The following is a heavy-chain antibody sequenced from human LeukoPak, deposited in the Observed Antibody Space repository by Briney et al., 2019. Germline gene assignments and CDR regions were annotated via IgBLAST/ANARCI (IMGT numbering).Heavy chain of an antibody. CDR2: IYPDNSDT. CDR1: GYSFPNYW. V-gene: IGHV5-51*01. J-gene: IGHJ5*02. D-gene: IGHD3-10*01. Sequence: GESLKISCKASGYSFPNYWIGWVRQMPGKGLEWMAIIYPDNSDTRYSASFEGQVTISVDTSITTAYLQWSRLTASDTAMYYCASERESGFSWFDPWSQGTLVTVSS. CDR3: ASERESGFSWFDP.